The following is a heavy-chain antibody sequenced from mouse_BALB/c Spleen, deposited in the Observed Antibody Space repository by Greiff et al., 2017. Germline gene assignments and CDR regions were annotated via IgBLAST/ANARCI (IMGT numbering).Heavy chain of an antibody. CDR3: TRSFITTATDY. CDR1: GFTFSSYT. V-gene: IGHV5-6-4*01. Sequence: EVMLVESGGGLVKPGGSLKLSCAASGFTFSSYTMSWVRQTPEKRLEWVATISSGGSYTYYPDSVKGRFTISRDNAKNTLYLQMSSLKSEDTAMYYCTRSFITTATDYWGQGTSVTVSS. CDR2: ISSGGSYT. D-gene: IGHD1-2*01. J-gene: IGHJ4*01.